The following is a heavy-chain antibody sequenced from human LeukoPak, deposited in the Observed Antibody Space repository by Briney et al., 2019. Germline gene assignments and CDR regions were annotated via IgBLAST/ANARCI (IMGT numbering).Heavy chain of an antibody. CDR2: IYTSGST. V-gene: IGHV4-4*07. CDR3: ARVSRSGNYYGSGSYLNWFDP. J-gene: IGHJ5*02. Sequence: SETLSLTCTVSGGSISSYYWSWIRQPAGKGLEWIGRIYTSGSTNYNPSLKSRVTMSVDTSKNQFSLKLSSVTAADTAVYYCARVSRSGNYYGSGSYLNWFDPWGQGTLVTVSS. CDR1: GGSISSYY. D-gene: IGHD3-10*01.